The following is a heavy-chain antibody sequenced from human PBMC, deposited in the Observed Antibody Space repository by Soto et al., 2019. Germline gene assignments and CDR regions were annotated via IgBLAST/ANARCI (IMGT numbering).Heavy chain of an antibody. J-gene: IGHJ4*02. CDR2: IYSGGST. Sequence: EVHLVESGGGLIQPGGSLRLSCAASGFTVSSNYMSWVRQAPGKGLEWVSVIYSGGSTYYADSVKGRFTISRDNSKNMLYLQMNSLRAEDTAVYYCARHITMDPLLVYWGQGTLVTVSS. CDR3: ARHITMDPLLVY. V-gene: IGHV3-53*01. D-gene: IGHD3-10*01. CDR1: GFTVSSNY.